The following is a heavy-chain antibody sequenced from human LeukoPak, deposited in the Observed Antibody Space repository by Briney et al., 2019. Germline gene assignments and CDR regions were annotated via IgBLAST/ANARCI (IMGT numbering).Heavy chain of an antibody. J-gene: IGHJ4*02. CDR2: ISYDGSNK. D-gene: IGHD3-16*01. CDR3: AKDVFGGGYFGPEY. CDR1: GFSFSSHA. Sequence: PGGSLRLSCAASGFSFSSHAMSWVRQAPGKGLEWVAVISYDGSNKYYADSVKGRFTISRDNSKNTLYLQMNSLRAEDTAVYYCAKDVFGGGYFGPEYWGQGTLVTVSS. V-gene: IGHV3-30*18.